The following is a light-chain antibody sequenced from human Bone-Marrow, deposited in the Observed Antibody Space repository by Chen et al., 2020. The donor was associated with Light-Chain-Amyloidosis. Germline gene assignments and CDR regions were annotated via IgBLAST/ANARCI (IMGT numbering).Light chain of an antibody. CDR2: RDT. CDR3: QSADSSGTYEVI. CDR1: DLPTKY. Sequence: SYELTQPPSVSVSPGQTARITCSGDDLPTKYAYWYQQKPGQAPVLVIHRDTERPSGISARFSGSSSRTTATLTISGVQAEDEADYHCQSADSSGTYEVIFGGGTKLTVL. V-gene: IGLV3-25*03. J-gene: IGLJ2*01.